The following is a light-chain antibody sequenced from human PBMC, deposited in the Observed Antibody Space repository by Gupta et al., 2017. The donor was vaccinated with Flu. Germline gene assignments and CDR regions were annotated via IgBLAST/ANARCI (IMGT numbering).Light chain of an antibody. CDR1: SSNIGAGYD. V-gene: IGLV1-40*01. CDR2: GNS. J-gene: IGLJ2*01. Sequence: QSVLTPPPSVSGPPSQRVTISCTGSSSNIGAGYDVHWYHQLQGTDANSLIYGNSNRPSGVVDRLFCYKTCTYASPVIVALQAEEEADDYCHCSDSSLSGSGFGGGTKLTVL. CDR3: HCSDSSLSGSG.